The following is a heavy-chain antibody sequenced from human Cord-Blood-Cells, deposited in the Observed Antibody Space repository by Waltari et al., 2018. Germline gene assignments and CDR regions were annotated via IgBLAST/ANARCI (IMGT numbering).Heavy chain of an antibody. D-gene: IGHD6-19*01. V-gene: IGHV4-34*01. CDR1: GGSFSGYY. J-gene: IGHJ4*02. CDR3: ARSNEAVAGTFDY. CDR2: INHSGST. Sequence: QVQLQPWGAGLLKPSETLSLTCAVYGGSFSGYYWSWIRQPPGKGLEWIGEINHSGSTNYNPSLKSRVTISVDTSKNQFSLKLSSVTAADTAVYYCARSNEAVAGTFDYWGQGTLVTVSS.